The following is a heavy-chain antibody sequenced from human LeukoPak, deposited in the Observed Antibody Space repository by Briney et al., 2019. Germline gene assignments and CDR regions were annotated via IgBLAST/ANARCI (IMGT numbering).Heavy chain of an antibody. Sequence: GGSLRLSCAASGFTFSSYSMNWVRQAPGKGLEWVSYISSSRSTIYYADSVKGRFTISRDNAKNSLYLQMNSLRAEDTAVYYCARDSITIFGVINYWGQGTLVTVSS. CDR1: GFTFSSYS. V-gene: IGHV3-48*01. J-gene: IGHJ4*02. CDR2: ISSSRSTI. D-gene: IGHD3-3*01. CDR3: ARDSITIFGVINY.